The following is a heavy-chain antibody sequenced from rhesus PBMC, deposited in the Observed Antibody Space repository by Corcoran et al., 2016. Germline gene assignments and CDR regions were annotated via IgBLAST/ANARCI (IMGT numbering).Heavy chain of an antibody. V-gene: IGHV1-111*02. D-gene: IGHD1-44*02. Sequence: EVQLVQSGAEVKKPGASVKISCKASGYTFTDYYLHWVRQAPGKGLEWMGRVDPEDGAAIPAQKFQDRVSIAADTSTDVAYMELSSLRSEDTAVYYCATGLGWELQDYWGQGVLVTVSS. CDR2: VDPEDGAA. CDR3: ATGLGWELQDY. J-gene: IGHJ4*01. CDR1: GYTFTDYY.